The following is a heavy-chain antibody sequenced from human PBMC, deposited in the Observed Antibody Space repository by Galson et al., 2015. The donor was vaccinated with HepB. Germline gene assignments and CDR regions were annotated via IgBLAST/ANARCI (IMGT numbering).Heavy chain of an antibody. CDR3: VKEYSRYGKVDFYYAMDV. V-gene: IGHV3-9*01. D-gene: IGHD5-12*01. Sequence: SLRLSCAGSGFSFDDFAMDWVRQAPGKGLEWVAGISWSSGDIGYADSVKGRVIISRDNAKSSLYLQMNSLRPEDTAVYYCVKEYSRYGKVDFYYAMDVWGPGTTVTVSS. CDR1: GFSFDDFA. J-gene: IGHJ6*02. CDR2: ISWSSGDI.